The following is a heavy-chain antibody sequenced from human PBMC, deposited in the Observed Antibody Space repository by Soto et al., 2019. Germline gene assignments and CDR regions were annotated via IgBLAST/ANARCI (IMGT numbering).Heavy chain of an antibody. J-gene: IGHJ4*02. CDR2: INPSGGST. V-gene: IGHV1-46*01. CDR1: GYTFTSYY. Sequence: ASVKVSCKASGYTFTSYYMHWVRQAPGQGLEWMGIINPSGGSTSYAQKFQGRVTMTRDTSTSTVYMELSSLRSEDTAVYYCARGSPAGPVVTRRRMDYWGQGTLVTVSS. D-gene: IGHD2-21*02. CDR3: ARGSPAGPVVTRRRMDY.